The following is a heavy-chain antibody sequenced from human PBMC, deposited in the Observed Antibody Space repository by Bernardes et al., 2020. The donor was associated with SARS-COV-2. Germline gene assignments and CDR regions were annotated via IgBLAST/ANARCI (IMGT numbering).Heavy chain of an antibody. CDR2: IYSTGST. CDR3: ARAPPEAVAGMGLFDY. J-gene: IGHJ4*02. Sequence: SETLSLTCTVSGGSISTSTYYWGWIRQSPGKGLEWIGPIYSTGSTYYNPSLKSRVTISVDTSKNQFSLRLTSVTAADTSVYYCARAPPEAVAGMGLFDYWGQGTLVTVSS. CDR1: GGSISTSTYY. D-gene: IGHD6-19*01. V-gene: IGHV4-39*01.